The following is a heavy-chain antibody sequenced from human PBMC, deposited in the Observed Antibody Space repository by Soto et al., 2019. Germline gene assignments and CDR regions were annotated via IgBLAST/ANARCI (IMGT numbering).Heavy chain of an antibody. Sequence: GESLKISCKGSGYSFTSYWISWVRQMPGKGLEWMGRIDPSDSYTNYSPSFQGHVTISADKSISTAYLQWSSLKASDTAMYYCARPVRGWHRFDYWGQGTLVTVSS. V-gene: IGHV5-10-1*01. J-gene: IGHJ4*02. D-gene: IGHD6-19*01. CDR1: GYSFTSYW. CDR2: IDPSDSYT. CDR3: ARPVRGWHRFDY.